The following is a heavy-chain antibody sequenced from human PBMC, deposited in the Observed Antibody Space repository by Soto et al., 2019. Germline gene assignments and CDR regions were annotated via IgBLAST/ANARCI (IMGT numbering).Heavy chain of an antibody. CDR1: GFTFSSYS. CDR2: ISRSSSYI. J-gene: IGHJ4*02. CDR3: ARDLYSSSARYLDY. D-gene: IGHD6-6*01. Sequence: EVQLVESGGGLVKPGGSLRLSCAASGFTFSSYSMNWVRQAPGKGLEWVSSISRSSSYIYYADSVKGRFTISRDNAKNSLYLQMNSLRAEDTSVYYCARDLYSSSARYLDYWGQGTLVTVSS. V-gene: IGHV3-21*01.